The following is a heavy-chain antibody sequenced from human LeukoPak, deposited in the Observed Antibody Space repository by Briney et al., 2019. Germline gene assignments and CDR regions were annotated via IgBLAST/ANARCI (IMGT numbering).Heavy chain of an antibody. V-gene: IGHV3-21*01. D-gene: IGHD3-22*01. J-gene: IGHJ6*02. Sequence: PGGSLRLSCAASGFTFSSYSMNWVRQAPGKGLEWVSSISSSSSYIYYADSVKGRFTISRDNAKNSLYLQMNSLRAEDTAVYYCARDLRRGSYDSSDGYYGMDVWGQGTTVTVSS. CDR1: GFTFSSYS. CDR2: ISSSSSYI. CDR3: ARDLRRGSYDSSDGYYGMDV.